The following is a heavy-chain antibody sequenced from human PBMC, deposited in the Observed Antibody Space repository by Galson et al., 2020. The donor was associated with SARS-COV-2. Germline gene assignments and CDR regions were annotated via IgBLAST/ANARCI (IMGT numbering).Heavy chain of an antibody. V-gene: IGHV3-33*01. Sequence: GESLKISCAASGFTFSNYGMHWVRQAPGKGLEWVAVIWYDGSNKHYADSVKGRFTISRDNSKNTLYLQMNSLRAEDTAVYYCARDPPSIAAAGTDHYWGKGTLVTVSS. CDR1: GFTFSNYG. CDR3: ARDPPSIAAAGTDHY. J-gene: IGHJ4*01. CDR2: IWYDGSNK. D-gene: IGHD6-13*01.